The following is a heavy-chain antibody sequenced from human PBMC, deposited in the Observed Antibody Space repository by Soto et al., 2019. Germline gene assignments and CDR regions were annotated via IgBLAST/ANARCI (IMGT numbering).Heavy chain of an antibody. CDR1: GFSISGSA. J-gene: IGHJ5*02. Sequence: EVPLVESGGGLVQPGGSLKLSCAASGFSISGSAMHWVRQASGKGLEWVGRIRGKINNYATTYAASVKGRFTISRDDSKNTAYLQMNSLKIEDTAVYYCTRTGDIVAIFDPWGQGALVTVSS. D-gene: IGHD5-12*01. V-gene: IGHV3-73*02. CDR2: IRGKINNYAT. CDR3: TRTGDIVAIFDP.